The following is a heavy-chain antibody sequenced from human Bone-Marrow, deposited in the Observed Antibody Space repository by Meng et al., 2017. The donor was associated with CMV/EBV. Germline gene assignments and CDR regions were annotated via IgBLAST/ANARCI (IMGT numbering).Heavy chain of an antibody. J-gene: IGHJ3*02. D-gene: IGHD2-2*01. V-gene: IGHV3-21*01. CDR3: AKVDRGPAAPRNDACDI. CDR2: ISSSSTYI. CDR1: GFTFSMYS. Sequence: GGSLRLSCAASGFTFSMYSMNWVRQAPGKELEWVSYISSSSTYIYYADSVKGRFTISRDNAEKSLYLQMNSLTAEDTAMYYCAKVDRGPAAPRNDACDIWGQGKMVNV.